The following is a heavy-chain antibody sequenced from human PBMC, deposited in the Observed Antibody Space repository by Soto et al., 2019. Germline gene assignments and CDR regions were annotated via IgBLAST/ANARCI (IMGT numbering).Heavy chain of an antibody. J-gene: IGHJ4*02. V-gene: IGHV3-23*01. CDR1: GFTFSSYA. Sequence: EVQLLESGGGLVQPGGSLRLSCAASGFTFSSYAMSWVRQAPGKGLEWVSTMSGSGGYTYYADSVEGRFAISRDNSKNTLYLQMADLRADDTAVYYCATFRFCTSTSCYGREGGFWGQGTLVTDSS. D-gene: IGHD2-2*01. CDR2: MSGSGGYT. CDR3: ATFRFCTSTSCYGREGGF.